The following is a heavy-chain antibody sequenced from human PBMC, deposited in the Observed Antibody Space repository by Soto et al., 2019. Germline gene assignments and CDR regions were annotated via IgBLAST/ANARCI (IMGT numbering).Heavy chain of an antibody. J-gene: IGHJ4*02. CDR3: ARANSSSWYVRRAELDY. V-gene: IGHV1-69*13. Sequence: GASVKVSCKASGGTFSSYAISWVRQAPGQGLEWMGGIIPIFGTANYAQKFQGRVTITADESTSTAYMELSSLRSEDTAVYYCARANSSSWYVRRAELDYWGQGTLVTVSS. CDR1: GGTFSSYA. D-gene: IGHD6-13*01. CDR2: IIPIFGTA.